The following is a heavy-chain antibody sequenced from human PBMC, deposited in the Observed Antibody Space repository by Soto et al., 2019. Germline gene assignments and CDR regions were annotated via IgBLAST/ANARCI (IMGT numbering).Heavy chain of an antibody. Sequence: QITLKESGPTLVKPTQILTLTCTFSGFSLSTNGVGVGWIRQPPGKALEWLALIYWDDDKFYSPSLKSRLTISTDTSTNNVILSMTNMDPVDTATYYCAHTHIVGPTKDALDIWGHGTVVTVSS. CDR2: IYWDDDK. D-gene: IGHD1-26*01. CDR1: GFSLSTNGVG. CDR3: AHTHIVGPTKDALDI. J-gene: IGHJ3*02. V-gene: IGHV2-5*02.